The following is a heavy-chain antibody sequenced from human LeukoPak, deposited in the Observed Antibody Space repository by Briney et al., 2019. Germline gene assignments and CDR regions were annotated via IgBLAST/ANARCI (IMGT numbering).Heavy chain of an antibody. CDR2: IYYAGGDT. CDR1: GFTFNSYA. J-gene: IGHJ4*02. D-gene: IGHD2-21*01. CDR3: AKDHGAAVVPRRFDY. V-gene: IGHV3-23*01. Sequence: GGSLRLSCAASGFTFNSYAMSWVRQAPGKGPEWISTIYYAGGDTYYADSVKGRFTVSRDNINNALHLQMDSLRVEDTAVYYCAKDHGAAVVPRRFDYWGRGTLVTVSS.